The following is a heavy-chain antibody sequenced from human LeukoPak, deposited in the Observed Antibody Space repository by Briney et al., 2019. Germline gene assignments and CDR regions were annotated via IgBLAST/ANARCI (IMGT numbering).Heavy chain of an antibody. D-gene: IGHD3-10*01. Sequence: PGGSLRLSCAASGFTLSGYGMHWVRQAPGKGLEWVALIWSEGSSEDYTDSVKGRFFISRDNSKNTVYLQMNSLRAEDTAVYYCAKDPSSRWFGGVEYRGQGTLVTVSP. CDR3: AKDPSSRWFGGVEY. CDR2: IWSEGSSE. J-gene: IGHJ4*02. CDR1: GFTLSGYG. V-gene: IGHV3-30*02.